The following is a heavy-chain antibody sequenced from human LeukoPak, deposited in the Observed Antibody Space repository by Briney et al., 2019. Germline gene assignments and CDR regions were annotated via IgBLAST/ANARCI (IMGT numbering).Heavy chain of an antibody. J-gene: IGHJ6*04. CDR1: GFTFSSYE. Sequence: PGGSLRLSCAASGFTFSSYEMNWVRQAPGKGLEWVSYISSSGSTIYYADSVKGRFTISRDNAKNSLYLQMNSLRAEDTVVYHCAELGITMIGGVWGKGTTVTISS. CDR3: AELGITMIGGV. D-gene: IGHD3-10*02. V-gene: IGHV3-48*03. CDR2: ISSSGSTI.